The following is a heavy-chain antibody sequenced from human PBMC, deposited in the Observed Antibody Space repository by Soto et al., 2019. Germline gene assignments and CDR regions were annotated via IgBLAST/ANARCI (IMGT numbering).Heavy chain of an antibody. V-gene: IGHV4-39*01. Sequence: PSETLSLTCTVSAGSISSSSYYWGWIRQPPGKGLEWIGSIYYSGSTYYNPSLKSRVTISVDTSKNQFSLKLSSVTAADTAVYYCARHSMVYPYYYYGMDVWGQGTTVTVSS. CDR2: IYYSGST. CDR1: AGSISSSSYY. CDR3: ARHSMVYPYYYYGMDV. D-gene: IGHD2-8*01. J-gene: IGHJ6*02.